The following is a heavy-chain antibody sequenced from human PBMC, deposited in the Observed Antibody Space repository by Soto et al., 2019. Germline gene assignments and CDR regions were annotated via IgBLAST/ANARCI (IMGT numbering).Heavy chain of an antibody. CDR3: ARDQVLLWFGELFDYYYYYMDV. CDR1: GYTFTSYG. CDR2: ISAYNGNP. Sequence: QVQLVQSGAEVKKPGASVKVSCKASGYTFTSYGISWVRQAPGQGLEWMGWISAYNGNPNYAQKLQGRVTMTTDTSTSTAYMELRSLRSDDTAVYHCARDQVLLWFGELFDYYYYYMDVWGKGTTVTVSS. V-gene: IGHV1-18*01. J-gene: IGHJ6*03. D-gene: IGHD3-10*01.